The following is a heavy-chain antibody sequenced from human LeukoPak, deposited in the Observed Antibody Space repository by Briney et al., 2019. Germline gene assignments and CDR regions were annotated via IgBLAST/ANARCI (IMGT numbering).Heavy chain of an antibody. D-gene: IGHD3-3*01. J-gene: IGHJ4*02. CDR1: GFTFSSYS. V-gene: IGHV3-21*01. Sequence: GGSLRLSCAASGFTFSSYSMNWVRQAPGKGLEWVSYISTSSNYIYYADSVKGRFTISRDNAKNSLYLQMNSLRAEDTAIYYCASPSYNFWSGYYVYWGQGTLVTVSS. CDR3: ASPSYNFWSGYYVY. CDR2: ISTSSNYI.